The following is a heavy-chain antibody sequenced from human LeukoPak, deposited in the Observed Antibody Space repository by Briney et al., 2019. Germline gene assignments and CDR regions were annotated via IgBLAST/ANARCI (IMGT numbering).Heavy chain of an antibody. CDR1: GGSVSGGGYY. D-gene: IGHD6-13*01. CDR3: ARAGSSWKIFDY. J-gene: IGHJ4*02. CDR2: TYYSGNT. Sequence: SETLSLTCTVSGGSVSGGGYYWSWIRQPPGKGLERIGYTYYSGNTNYNHSLKSRVTISVDTSKNQFSLKLSSVTAADTAVYYCARAGSSWKIFDYWGQGTLVTVSS. V-gene: IGHV4-61*08.